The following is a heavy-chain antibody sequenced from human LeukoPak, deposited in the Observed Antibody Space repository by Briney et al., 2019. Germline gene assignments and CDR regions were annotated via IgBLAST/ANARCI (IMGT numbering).Heavy chain of an antibody. CDR3: ARWDYYGSGSRRLDY. Sequence: PSETLSLTCTVSGGSISSYYWSWIRQPAGKGLEWIGYIYYSGTTNYNPSLKSRVTISVDTSKNQFSLTLNSVTAADTAIYYCARWDYYGSGSRRLDYWGQGTLVTVSS. D-gene: IGHD3-10*01. CDR2: IYYSGTT. V-gene: IGHV4-59*08. J-gene: IGHJ4*02. CDR1: GGSISSYY.